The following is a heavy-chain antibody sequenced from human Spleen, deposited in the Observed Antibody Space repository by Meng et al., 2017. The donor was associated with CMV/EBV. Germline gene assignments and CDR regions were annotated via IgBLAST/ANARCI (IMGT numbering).Heavy chain of an antibody. V-gene: IGHV3-21*01. CDR1: AFTFSHYN. CDR2: ITFSSNYI. Sequence: GESLKISCTSSAFTFSHYNMNWVRQPPGKGLEWVSSITFSSNYIYYADSVKGRFTISRDNAKNSLYLQMNSLRAEDTAVYYCAREYPHLRGPDYWGQGTLVTVSS. J-gene: IGHJ4*02. CDR3: AREYPHLRGPDY. D-gene: IGHD3-3*01.